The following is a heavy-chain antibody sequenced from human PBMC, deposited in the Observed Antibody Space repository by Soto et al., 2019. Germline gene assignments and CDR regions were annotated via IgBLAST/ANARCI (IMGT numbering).Heavy chain of an antibody. CDR1: GFTLSDYY. D-gene: IGHD3-3*01. CDR2: ISISGTTI. CDR3: ARFPGVVYYNF. J-gene: IGHJ4*02. V-gene: IGHV3-11*01. Sequence: QVQLVESGGGLVKPGGSLRLSCAASGFTLSDYYMTWIRQAPGKGLEWVSDISISGTTIHYADSVRGRFTISRDNAKNSLWIQINTLRAEHTVVYSCARFPGVVYYNFGGQGALVTV.